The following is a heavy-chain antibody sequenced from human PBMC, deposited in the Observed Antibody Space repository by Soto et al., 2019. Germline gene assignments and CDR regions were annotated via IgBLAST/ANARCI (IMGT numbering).Heavy chain of an antibody. CDR3: AKGMVPDQ. CDR1: GFIFRQYA. J-gene: IGHJ5*02. CDR2: ITATGT. Sequence: EVHLLESGGGFVQPGGSLRLSCAASGFIFRQYAMIWVRQAPGKGLEWVSAITATGTHYADSVKGRFTISRDSSKSTLYLDINNLRVEDTAVYYCAKGMVPDQWGQGTLITVSS. V-gene: IGHV3-23*01. D-gene: IGHD6-13*01.